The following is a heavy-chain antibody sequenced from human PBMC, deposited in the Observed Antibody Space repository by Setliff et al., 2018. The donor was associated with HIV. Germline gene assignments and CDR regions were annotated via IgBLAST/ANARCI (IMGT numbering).Heavy chain of an antibody. D-gene: IGHD3-3*01. CDR1: GFIFSNAR. J-gene: IGHJ4*02. CDR2: IKKKGDGGTT. Sequence: PGGSLRLSCAASGFIFSNARMNWVRQVPGKGLEWVGHIKKKGDGGTTEYATPVKGRFTISRDDSENMLYLQMNDLKTEDTAIYYCTTGSNSFWSGYSKHWGQGALVTVSS. CDR3: TTGSNSFWSGYSKH. V-gene: IGHV3-15*01.